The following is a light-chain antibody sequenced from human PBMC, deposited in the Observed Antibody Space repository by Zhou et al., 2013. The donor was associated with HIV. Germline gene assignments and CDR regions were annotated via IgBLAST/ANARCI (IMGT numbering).Light chain of an antibody. J-gene: IGKJ3*01. V-gene: IGKV3-15*01. CDR2: GAS. CDR3: QQNNDWVS. CDR1: QSVSSN. Sequence: EIVLTQSPGTLSLSPGERVILSCRASQSVSSNYIAWYQQKFGQAPRLLISGASTRATGIPARFSGSGSGTEFTLTISSLQSEDFAVYYCQQNNDWVSFGPGTRVDI.